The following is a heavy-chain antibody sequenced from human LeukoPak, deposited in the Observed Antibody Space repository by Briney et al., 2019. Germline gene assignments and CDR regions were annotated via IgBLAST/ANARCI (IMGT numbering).Heavy chain of an antibody. J-gene: IGHJ4*02. CDR2: INNDRSSI. CDR1: GFTFSGYS. D-gene: IGHD2-21*01. Sequence: GGSLRLSXAASGFTFSGYSMNWVRQAPGKGLEWISYINNDRSSISDSVNGRFTISRDNAENSLFLQMNSLIADDTAVYYCARDNDWSFDYWGQGIIVTVS. V-gene: IGHV3-48*01. CDR3: ARDNDWSFDY.